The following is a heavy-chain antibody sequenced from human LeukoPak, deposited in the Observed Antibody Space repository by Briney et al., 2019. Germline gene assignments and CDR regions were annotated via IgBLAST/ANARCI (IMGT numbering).Heavy chain of an antibody. CDR2: INSDGSTT. CDR3: VRDPDALDY. V-gene: IGHV3-74*01. Sequence: GGSLRLSCVVSGFPFSAYWMHWVRQAPGKGLVWVSHINSDGSTTIYADSVKGRFTISRDNAKNTLYLQMNSLRDEDTAVYYCVRDPDALDYWGQGTQVTVSS. J-gene: IGHJ4*02. CDR1: GFPFSAYW.